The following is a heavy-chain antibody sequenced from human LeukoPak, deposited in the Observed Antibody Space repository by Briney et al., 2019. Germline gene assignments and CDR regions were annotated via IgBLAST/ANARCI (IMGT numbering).Heavy chain of an antibody. J-gene: IGHJ4*02. D-gene: IGHD1-7*01. Sequence: GGSLRLSCAASGFTFSSYWMHWVRHAPGKGLVWVSRINSDGSSTSYADSVKGRFTISRDNAKNTLYLQMNSLRAEDTAVYYCARVRRAGTDQPFDYWGQGTLVTVSS. CDR3: ARVRRAGTDQPFDY. CDR1: GFTFSSYW. V-gene: IGHV3-74*01. CDR2: INSDGSST.